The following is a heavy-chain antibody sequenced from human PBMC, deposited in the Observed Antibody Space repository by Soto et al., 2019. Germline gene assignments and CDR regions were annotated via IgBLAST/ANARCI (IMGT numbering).Heavy chain of an antibody. CDR2: IYPGDSDT. CDR1: GYSFTSYW. J-gene: IGHJ6*02. Sequence: ESLKISCKGSGYSFTSYWIGWVRQMPGKGLEWMGIIYPGDSDTRYSPSFQGQVTISADKSISTAYLQWSSLKASDTAMYYCARPGRLGSGRYYYYGMDVWGQGTTVTVSS. V-gene: IGHV5-51*01. D-gene: IGHD3-10*01. CDR3: ARPGRLGSGRYYYYGMDV.